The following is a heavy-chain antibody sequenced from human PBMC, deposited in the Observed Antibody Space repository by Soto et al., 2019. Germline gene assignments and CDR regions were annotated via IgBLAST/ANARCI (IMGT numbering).Heavy chain of an antibody. J-gene: IGHJ4*02. Sequence: QVQLQESGPGLVKPSQSLSLTCTVSGGSITSDDYYWRWIRQPPGRGLEWIWYIFYSGSTHYNPSLKSRFIISLDTSKKQVALKLSSVSAADTAVYYCACANCGGDCSYRHDRYYFESWGQGTLVTVSS. CDR2: IFYSGST. CDR1: GGSITSDDYY. V-gene: IGHV4-30-4*01. CDR3: ACANCGGDCSYRHDRYYFES. D-gene: IGHD2-21*02.